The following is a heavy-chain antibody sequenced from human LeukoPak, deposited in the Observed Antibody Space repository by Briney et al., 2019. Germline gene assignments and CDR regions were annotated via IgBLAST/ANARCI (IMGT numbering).Heavy chain of an antibody. D-gene: IGHD3-16*02. CDR1: GHTFTTSG. J-gene: IGHJ4*02. Sequence: ASVKISCKASGHTFTTSGISWVRQDPGQGLQWMGWISAHDRDLSYAKKFQGRVTMTTDTSTNTAYMELRSLRSDDTALYFCARDSLGGRNAFGGLIAPLDYWGQGTLVTVSS. CDR2: ISAHDRDL. CDR3: ARDSLGGRNAFGGLIAPLDY. V-gene: IGHV1-18*01.